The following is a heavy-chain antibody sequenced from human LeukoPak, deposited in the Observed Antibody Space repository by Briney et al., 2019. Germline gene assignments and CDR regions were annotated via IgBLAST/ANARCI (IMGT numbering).Heavy chain of an antibody. D-gene: IGHD2-8*02. V-gene: IGHV3-13*01. Sequence: GGSLRLSCAASGFNFSTYDMHWVRQGTGKGLEWVSGIGVRGDTHYPGSVKGRFTISRENAENSLYLQMNTLRVGDTAVYYCARAARFLESTGAHAFDLRGQGTMVTVSS. CDR3: ARAARFLESTGAHAFDL. CDR1: GFNFSTYD. J-gene: IGHJ3*01. CDR2: IGVRGDT.